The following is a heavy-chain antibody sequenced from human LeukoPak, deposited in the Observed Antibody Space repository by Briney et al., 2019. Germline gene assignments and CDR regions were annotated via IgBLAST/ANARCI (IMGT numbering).Heavy chain of an antibody. J-gene: IGHJ4*02. Sequence: GGSLRLSCAASGFTFSSYSMNWVRQAPGKGLEWVSSISSSSGYIYYADSVKGRFTISRDNAKNSLYLQMNSLRAEDTAVYYCAREAGWMEGYFDYWGQGTLVTVSS. CDR1: GFTFSSYS. V-gene: IGHV3-21*01. CDR3: AREAGWMEGYFDY. CDR2: ISSSSGYI. D-gene: IGHD6-19*01.